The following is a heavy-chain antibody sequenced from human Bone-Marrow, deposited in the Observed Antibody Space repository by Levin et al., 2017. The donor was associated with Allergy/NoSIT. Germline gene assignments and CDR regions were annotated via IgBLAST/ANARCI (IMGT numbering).Heavy chain of an antibody. V-gene: IGHV3-23*01. CDR3: AKDHYGTSSYYYMDV. CDR1: GFTSGSTFNNYA. CDR2: IEGSGDSA. J-gene: IGHJ6*03. D-gene: IGHD3-10*01. Sequence: PPGGSLRLSCAASGFTSGSTFNNYAMSWVRQAPGQGLEWVSAIEGSGDSAIYADSVKGRFTVSRDNSKNTLYLQINSLRAEDTAVYYCAKDHYGTSSYYYMDVWGKGTTVTVSS.